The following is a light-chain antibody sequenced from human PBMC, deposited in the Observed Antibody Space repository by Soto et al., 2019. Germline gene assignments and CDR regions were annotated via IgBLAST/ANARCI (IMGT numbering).Light chain of an antibody. CDR2: QDN. J-gene: IGLJ3*02. Sequence: SYELTQPPSVFVPPGQTVSITCSGDKLGYKYASWYQQKPGQSPILVFSQDNKRPSGIPERFSGSTSGNTATLTISGTQTMDEADYYCQAWDSSTVVFGGGTKVTVL. V-gene: IGLV3-1*01. CDR3: QAWDSSTVV. CDR1: KLGYKY.